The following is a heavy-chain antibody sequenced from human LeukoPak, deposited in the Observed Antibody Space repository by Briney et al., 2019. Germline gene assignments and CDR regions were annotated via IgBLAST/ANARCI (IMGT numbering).Heavy chain of an antibody. D-gene: IGHD2-15*01. CDR2: IYYTGST. Sequence: SETLSLTCTVSGGSISDYYWSSIRQPPGKGLEWIGYIYYTGSTNYNPSLKSRVTMSVDTSKNQFSLKLTSVTAADSAVYYCARLWSGGSSPDYWGQGTLVTVSS. J-gene: IGHJ4*02. CDR1: GGSISDYY. V-gene: IGHV4-59*08. CDR3: ARLWSGGSSPDY.